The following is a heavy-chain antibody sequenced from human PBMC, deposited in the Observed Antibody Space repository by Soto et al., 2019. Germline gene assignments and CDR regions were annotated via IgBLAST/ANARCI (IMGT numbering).Heavy chain of an antibody. D-gene: IGHD2-8*01. Sequence: QVQLQESGPGLVTPSGTLSLTCTVSGVSISSSNWWTWVRQAPGKGLAWIGEMYPSGGTTYNPALQNRVTISVDNSKNHLSRTLTSVTAADPAVYYCARCLHCSNGGRFDPWGRGALVTVSS. V-gene: IGHV4-4*02. CDR1: GVSISSSNW. CDR3: ARCLHCSNGGRFDP. J-gene: IGHJ5*02. CDR2: MYPSGGT.